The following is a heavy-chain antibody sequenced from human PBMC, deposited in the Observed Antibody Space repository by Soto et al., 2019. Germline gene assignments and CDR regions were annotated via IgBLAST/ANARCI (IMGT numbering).Heavy chain of an antibody. Sequence: GGSLRLSCAASGFTFSDYYMSWIRQAPGKGLEWVSYISSSSSYTNYADSVKGRFTISRDNAKNSLYLQMNSLRAEDTAVYYCARDRPQYYYDSSGYYLYYYYGMDVWGQGTTVTVSS. V-gene: IGHV3-11*05. CDR1: GFTFSDYY. CDR3: ARDRPQYYYDSSGYYLYYYYGMDV. D-gene: IGHD3-22*01. J-gene: IGHJ6*02. CDR2: ISSSSSYT.